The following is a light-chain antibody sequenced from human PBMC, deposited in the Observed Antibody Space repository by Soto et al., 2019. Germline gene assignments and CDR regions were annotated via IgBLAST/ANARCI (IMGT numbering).Light chain of an antibody. Sequence: EIVLTQSPGTLSLSPGERATLTCRASQSVSSTSLAWYQQKPGQAPRLLIYGASTRATGIPDRFSGSGSGTDFTLTITTLEPEDFAVYYCQQYGSSPRTFGLGTKVDIK. CDR2: GAS. CDR3: QQYGSSPRT. J-gene: IGKJ1*01. V-gene: IGKV3-20*01. CDR1: QSVSSTS.